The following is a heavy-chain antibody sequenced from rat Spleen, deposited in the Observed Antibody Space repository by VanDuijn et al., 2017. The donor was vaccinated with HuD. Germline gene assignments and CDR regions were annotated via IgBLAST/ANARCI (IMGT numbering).Heavy chain of an antibody. CDR1: GFTFSDYY. D-gene: IGHD4-3*01. J-gene: IGHJ3*01. CDR3: ARQDTSGYSNWFTY. V-gene: IGHV5-25*01. CDR2: ISPSGGGT. Sequence: EVQLVESDGGLVQPGRSLKLSCAASGFTFSDYYMAWVRQTPTKGLEWVASISPSGGGTYYRDSVKGRFTVSRDNARGTQYLQMDSLRSEDTATYYCARQDTSGYSNWFTYWGQGTLVTVSS.